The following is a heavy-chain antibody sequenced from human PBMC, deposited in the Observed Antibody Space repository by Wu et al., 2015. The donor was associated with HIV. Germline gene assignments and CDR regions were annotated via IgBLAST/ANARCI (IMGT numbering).Heavy chain of an antibody. V-gene: IGHV1-69*05. Sequence: QVQLVQSGAEVKKPGSSVKVSCKASGGTFSSYAISWVRQAPGQGLEWMGGIIPIFGTANYAQKFQGRVTITTDESTSTAYMELSSLRSEDTAVYYCARGVGYCSGVAANSPTGVRPWGQGTLVTVSS. CDR1: GGTFSSYA. CDR2: IIPIFGTA. CDR3: ARGVGYCSGVAANSPTGVRP. J-gene: IGHJ5*02. D-gene: IGHD2-15*01.